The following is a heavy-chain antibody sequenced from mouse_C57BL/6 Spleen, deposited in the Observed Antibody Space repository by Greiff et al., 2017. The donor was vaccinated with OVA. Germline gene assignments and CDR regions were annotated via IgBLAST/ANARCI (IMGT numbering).Heavy chain of an antibody. D-gene: IGHD2-1*01. Sequence: QVQLQQPGAELVKPGASVKMSCKASGYTFTSYWITWVKQRPGQGLEWIGDIYPGSGSTNSNEKFKSKATLTVDTSSSTASMQLSSLTSEDSAIYYCARKKVYYGNYYYANDYWGQGTSVTVSS. J-gene: IGHJ4*01. CDR2: IYPGSGST. CDR1: GYTFTSYW. V-gene: IGHV1-55*01. CDR3: ARKKVYYGNYYYANDY.